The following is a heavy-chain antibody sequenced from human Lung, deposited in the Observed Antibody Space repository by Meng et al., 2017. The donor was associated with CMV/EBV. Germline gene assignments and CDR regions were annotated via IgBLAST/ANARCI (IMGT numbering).Heavy chain of an antibody. Sequence: GESLKISCAASGFTFSNNWMSWVRQAPGKGLEWVASIKKDGSEEYYVDSVKGRCTISRDNAKNSLYLQMNILRAEDTAVYYCARVGSSSGSYYYWGQGTLVTVSS. CDR1: GFTFSNNW. CDR3: ARVGSSSGSYYY. V-gene: IGHV3-7*01. J-gene: IGHJ4*02. CDR2: IKKDGSEE. D-gene: IGHD3-10*01.